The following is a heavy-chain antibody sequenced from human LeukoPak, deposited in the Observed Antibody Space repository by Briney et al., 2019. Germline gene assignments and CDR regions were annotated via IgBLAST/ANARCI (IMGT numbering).Heavy chain of an antibody. CDR2: ISYDGPNK. CDR3: AREVPPVAKYYFDY. V-gene: IGHV3-30*03. CDR1: GFXFNSYG. D-gene: IGHD2-2*01. J-gene: IGHJ4*02. Sequence: GGSLRLSCAASGFXFNSYGIHWVRQAPGKGLEWVAVISYDGPNKYYADSVKGRFTISRDNSKNTLYPQMNSLRVEDTAVYYCAREVPPVAKYYFDYWGQGTLVTVSS.